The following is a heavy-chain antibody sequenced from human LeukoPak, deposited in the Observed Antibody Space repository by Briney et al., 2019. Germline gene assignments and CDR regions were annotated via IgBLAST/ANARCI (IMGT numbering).Heavy chain of an antibody. CDR2: ISAYNGNT. CDR1: GYTFTSYG. Sequence: ASVKVSFKASGYTFTSYGISWVRQAPGQGLEWMGWISAYNGNTNYAQKLQGRVTMTTDTSTSTAYTELRSLRSDDTAVYYCARGKGYDILTGYYTVLADYWGQGTLVTVSS. V-gene: IGHV1-18*01. J-gene: IGHJ4*02. CDR3: ARGKGYDILTGYYTVLADY. D-gene: IGHD3-9*01.